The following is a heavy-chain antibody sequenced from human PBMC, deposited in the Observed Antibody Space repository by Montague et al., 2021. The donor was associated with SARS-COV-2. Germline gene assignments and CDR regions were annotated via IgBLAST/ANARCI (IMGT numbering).Heavy chain of an antibody. V-gene: IGHV3-30-3*01. CDR1: GFTFSNYA. CDR3: ARVLGGYYGMDV. D-gene: IGHD2/OR15-2a*01. J-gene: IGHJ6*02. CDR2: ISYDGSNK. Sequence: SLRLSCAASGFTFSNYAMHWVRQAPGKGLEWVAVISYDGSNKYYADSVKGRFTISRDNSKNTLYLQMNGLRAEDTAVYYCARVLGGYYGMDVWGQGTTVTVSS.